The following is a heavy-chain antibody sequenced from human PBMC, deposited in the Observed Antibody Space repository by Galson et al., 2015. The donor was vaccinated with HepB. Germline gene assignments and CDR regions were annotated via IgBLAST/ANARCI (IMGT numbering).Heavy chain of an antibody. D-gene: IGHD2/OR15-2a*01. J-gene: IGHJ6*03. V-gene: IGHV3-30*18. CDR3: AKSFPDAEARHNYYMDV. Sequence: SLRLSCAASGFPFSNFGMHWVRQAPGKGLEWVALISYDSNNKFYGASVKGRFTISRDNSKNTLDLQMNSLRPEDTAVYFCAKSFPDAEARHNYYMDVWGKGTTVTVSS. CDR2: ISYDSNNK. CDR1: GFPFSNFG.